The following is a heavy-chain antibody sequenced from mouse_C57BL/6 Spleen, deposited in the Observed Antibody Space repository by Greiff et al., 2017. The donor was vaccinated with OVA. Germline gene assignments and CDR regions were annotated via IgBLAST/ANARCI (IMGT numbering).Heavy chain of an antibody. CDR2: IWSGGST. CDR1: GFSLTSYG. Sequence: QVQLQQSGPGLVQPSQCLSITCTVSGFSLTSYGVHWVRQSPGKGLEWLGVIWSGGSTDYNAAFISRLSISKDNSKSQVFFKKNSLHADDTAIYYCARSHYEAWFAYWGQGTLVTVSA. V-gene: IGHV2-2*01. D-gene: IGHD1-1*01. CDR3: ARSHYEAWFAY. J-gene: IGHJ3*01.